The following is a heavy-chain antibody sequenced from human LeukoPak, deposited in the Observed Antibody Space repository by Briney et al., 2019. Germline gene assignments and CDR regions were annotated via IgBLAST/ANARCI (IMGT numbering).Heavy chain of an antibody. Sequence: SETLSLTCTVSGGSINSGDYYWNWIRQHPGKGLEWIGYIYYSGSTYYNPSLKSRVTISVDTSKNQFSLKLSSVTAADTAVYYCARSGTTVTASDYWGQGTLVTVSS. CDR1: GGSINSGDYY. J-gene: IGHJ4*02. V-gene: IGHV4-31*03. CDR2: IYYSGST. D-gene: IGHD4-17*01. CDR3: ARSGTTVTASDY.